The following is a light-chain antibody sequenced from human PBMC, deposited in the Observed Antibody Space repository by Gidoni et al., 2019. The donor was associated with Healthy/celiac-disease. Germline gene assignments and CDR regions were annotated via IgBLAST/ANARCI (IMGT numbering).Light chain of an antibody. V-gene: IGLV3-1*01. CDR2: QDG. CDR1: KLGDKY. J-gene: IGLJ2*01. CDR3: QAWDSSTVV. Sequence: SYELTQPPSVSVPPGQTASITCSGDKLGDKYACWYQQKPGQSPVLVIYQDGKRPSGIPERFSGSNSGNTATLTISGTQAMDEADYYGQAWDSSTVVFGGGTKLTVL.